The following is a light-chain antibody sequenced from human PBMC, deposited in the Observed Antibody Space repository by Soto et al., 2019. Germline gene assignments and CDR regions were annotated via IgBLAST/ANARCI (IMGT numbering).Light chain of an antibody. Sequence: EIVLTQSPGTLSLSPGERATLSCRASKSVSSSYLAWYQQKPGQAPRLLIYGASSRVTGIPDRFSGSGSGTDFTLTISRLEPEDFAVYYCQQYGSSPQTFGQGAKVEIK. CDR2: GAS. J-gene: IGKJ1*01. CDR1: KSVSSSY. CDR3: QQYGSSPQT. V-gene: IGKV3-20*01.